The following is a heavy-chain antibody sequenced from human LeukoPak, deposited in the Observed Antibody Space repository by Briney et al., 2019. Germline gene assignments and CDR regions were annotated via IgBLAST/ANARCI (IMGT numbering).Heavy chain of an antibody. CDR3: AKDADIGAAGYYFDF. J-gene: IGHJ4*02. CDR1: GFTFSSYW. D-gene: IGHD6-13*01. V-gene: IGHV3-30*18. Sequence: GGSLRLSCAASGFTFSSYWMSWVRQAPDKGLEWVAVISSRGNDKYYADSVKGRFTISRDNSQNTLYLQMNSLRPEDTAVYYCAKDADIGAAGYYFDFWGQGTLVTVSS. CDR2: ISSRGNDK.